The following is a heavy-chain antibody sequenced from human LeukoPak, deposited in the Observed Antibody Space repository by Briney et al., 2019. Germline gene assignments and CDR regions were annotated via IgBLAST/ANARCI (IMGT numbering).Heavy chain of an antibody. CDR1: GFAFSSYA. CDR3: AKDPHLWPDAFDI. J-gene: IGHJ3*02. D-gene: IGHD3-10*01. Sequence: GGSLRLSCAASGFAFSSYATSWVRQAPGKGLEWVSAISGSGGSTYYADSVKGRFTISRDNPKNTLYLQMNSLRAEDTAVYYCAKDPHLWPDAFDIWGQGTMVTVSS. V-gene: IGHV3-23*01. CDR2: ISGSGGST.